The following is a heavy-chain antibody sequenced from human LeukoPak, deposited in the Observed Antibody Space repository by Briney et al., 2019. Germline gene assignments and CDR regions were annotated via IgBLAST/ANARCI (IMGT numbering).Heavy chain of an antibody. CDR1: GGSISSSSYY. CDR2: IYYSGST. CDR3: ARRSPGGSYFDY. V-gene: IGHV4-39*01. Sequence: PSETLSPTCTVSGGSISSSSYYWGWIRQPPGKGLEWIGSIYYSGSTYYNPSLKSRVTISVDTSKNQFSLKLSSVTAADTAVYYCARRSPGGSYFDYWGQGTLVTVFS. J-gene: IGHJ4*02. D-gene: IGHD1-26*01.